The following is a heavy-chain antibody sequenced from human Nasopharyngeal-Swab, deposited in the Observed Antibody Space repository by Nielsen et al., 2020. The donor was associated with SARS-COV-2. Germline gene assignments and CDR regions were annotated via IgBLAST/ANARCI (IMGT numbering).Heavy chain of an antibody. CDR1: GLTFSNYA. J-gene: IGHJ4*02. V-gene: IGHV3-74*01. Sequence: GESLKISCAASGLTFSNYAMTWVRQAPGKGLVWVSRVNEDGSRTDYADSVRGRFTISRDNAKNTLYLQMNSLRVEDTAVYYCVKHQGSSSDQWGQGTLVTVSS. CDR2: VNEDGSRT. CDR3: VKHQGSSSDQ.